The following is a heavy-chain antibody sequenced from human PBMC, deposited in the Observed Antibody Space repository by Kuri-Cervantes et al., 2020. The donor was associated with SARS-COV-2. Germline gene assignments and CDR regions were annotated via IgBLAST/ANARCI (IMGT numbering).Heavy chain of an antibody. D-gene: IGHD3-10*01. J-gene: IGHJ4*02. V-gene: IGHV3-23*01. CDR3: AKEGFFYGSGRHFDY. CDR1: GFTFSSYA. Sequence: GESLKISCAASGFTFSSYAMSWVRQAPGKGLEWVSAISGSGGSTYYADSVKGRFTISRDNSKNTLYLQMNSLRAEYTAVYYCAKEGFFYGSGRHFDYWGQGTLVTVSS. CDR2: ISGSGGST.